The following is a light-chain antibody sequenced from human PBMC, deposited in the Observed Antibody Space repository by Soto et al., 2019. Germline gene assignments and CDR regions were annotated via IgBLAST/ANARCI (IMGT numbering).Light chain of an antibody. CDR1: QSLSKS. V-gene: IGKV3-20*01. Sequence: EIVFTQSPATLAFAPWEGSSLSWRASQSLSKSLVWYQQKPGQAPRLLIYGASNRATGIPDRFSGSGSGTDFTLTISRLEPEDFALYYCQQYGSSPPTFGQGTKVDIK. J-gene: IGKJ1*01. CDR2: GAS. CDR3: QQYGSSPPT.